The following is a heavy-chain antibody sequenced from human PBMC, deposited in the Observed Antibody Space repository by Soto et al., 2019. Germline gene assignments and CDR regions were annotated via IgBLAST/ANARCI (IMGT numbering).Heavy chain of an antibody. CDR2: ISFDGSNK. CDR1: GFTFSTYA. Sequence: GGSLRLSCAASGFTFSTYAMYWVRQAPGKGLEWVAVISFDGSNKFYADSVRGRFTISRDNSKNTLYLRMHSLSAEDTAVYYCASPNCNRGSCYWAVFDSWGQGTLVTVSS. J-gene: IGHJ4*02. V-gene: IGHV3-30*03. D-gene: IGHD2-15*01. CDR3: ASPNCNRGSCYWAVFDS.